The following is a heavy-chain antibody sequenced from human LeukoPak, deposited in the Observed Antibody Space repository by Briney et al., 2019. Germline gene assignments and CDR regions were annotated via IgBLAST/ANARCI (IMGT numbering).Heavy chain of an antibody. CDR2: IRYRVRT. Sequence: PETLSLTCIPSDDSLSRDFGTWVRHPPGKGRGWIGYIRYRVRTEYNPSVKIRVTISIQTAKNQFSLKLTSVTAADTAIYYCARLPDVSGWPFDYWGQGTLVTVSS. J-gene: IGHJ4*02. CDR1: DDSLSRDF. CDR3: ARLPDVSGWPFDY. D-gene: IGHD6-19*01. V-gene: IGHV4-59*01.